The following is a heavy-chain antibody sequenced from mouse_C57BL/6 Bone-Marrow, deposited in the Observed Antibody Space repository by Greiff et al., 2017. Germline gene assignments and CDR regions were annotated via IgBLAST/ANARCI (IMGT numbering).Heavy chain of an antibody. Sequence: VQLQQPGAELVRPGSSVKLSCKASGYTFTSYWMHWVKQRPIQGLEWIGNIDPSDSETHYNQKFKDKATLTVDKSSSTAYMQLSSLTSEDSAVYYCAGGRSYGWYFDVWGTGTAVTVTS. D-gene: IGHD1-1*02. V-gene: IGHV1-52*01. CDR1: GYTFTSYW. J-gene: IGHJ1*03. CDR2: IDPSDSET. CDR3: AGGRSYGWYFDV.